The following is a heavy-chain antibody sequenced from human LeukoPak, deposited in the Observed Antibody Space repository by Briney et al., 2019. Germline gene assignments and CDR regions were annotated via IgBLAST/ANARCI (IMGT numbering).Heavy chain of an antibody. Sequence: ASVKVSCKASGSTFSSYAISWVRQAPGQGLEWMGGIIPIFGTANYAQKFQGRVTITADESTSTAYMELSSLRSEDTAVYYCARDRGHGYYYDSSGYLTPTFFDYWGQGTLVTVSS. D-gene: IGHD3-22*01. CDR1: GSTFSSYA. J-gene: IGHJ4*02. CDR3: ARDRGHGYYYDSSGYLTPTFFDY. V-gene: IGHV1-69*13. CDR2: IIPIFGTA.